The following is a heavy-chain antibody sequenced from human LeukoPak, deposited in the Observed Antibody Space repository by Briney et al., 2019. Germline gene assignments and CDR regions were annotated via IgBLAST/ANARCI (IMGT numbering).Heavy chain of an antibody. Sequence: PSETLSLTCTVSGGSISGHYFSWIRQPPGKGPEWIGYIYYSGSTNYNPSLKSRVTMSVDTSNNQFSLNLSSVTAADTAVYFCAREGKGSGSFDSWGQGTLVTVSS. D-gene: IGHD3-10*01. CDR3: AREGKGSGSFDS. J-gene: IGHJ4*02. CDR1: GGSISGHY. CDR2: IYYSGST. V-gene: IGHV4-59*11.